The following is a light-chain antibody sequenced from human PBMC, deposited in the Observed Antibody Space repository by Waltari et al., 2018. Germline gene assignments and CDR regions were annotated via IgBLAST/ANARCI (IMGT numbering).Light chain of an antibody. Sequence: IKLTQSPSSLSASVGDRVTITCRASQGISSHLAWYQQKPGKAPKLLTYGASTLQSGVPSRFSGSGSGTDFTLTISSLQPEDFATYYCQQLNGYPLTFGGGTKVEI. V-gene: IGKV1-9*01. J-gene: IGKJ4*01. CDR1: QGISSH. CDR3: QQLNGYPLT. CDR2: GAS.